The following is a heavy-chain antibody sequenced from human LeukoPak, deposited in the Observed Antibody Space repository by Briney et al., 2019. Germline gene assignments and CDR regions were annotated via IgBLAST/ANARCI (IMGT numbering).Heavy chain of an antibody. V-gene: IGHV4-59*12. CDR2: IYYSGST. J-gene: IGHJ3*02. CDR1: GGSISSYY. CDR3: ARDLRDGYNYFAFDI. Sequence: SATLSLTCTVSGGSISSYYWSWIRQPPGKGLEWIGYIYYSGSTNYNPSLKSRVTISVDTSKNQFSLKLSSVTAADTAVYYCARDLRDGYNYFAFDIWGQGTMVTVSS. D-gene: IGHD5-24*01.